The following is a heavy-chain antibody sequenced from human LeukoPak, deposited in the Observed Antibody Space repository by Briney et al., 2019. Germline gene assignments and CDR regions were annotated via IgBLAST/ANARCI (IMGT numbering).Heavy chain of an antibody. D-gene: IGHD2-2*01. CDR2: IYRSGST. CDR1: GGSISSGSYY. J-gene: IGHJ1*01. V-gene: IGHV4-31*03. Sequence: SETLSLTCTVSGGSISSGSYYWSWIHQHPGKGLEWIGYIYRSGSTYYNPSLRRRVTMSVDTSKNQFPLKLSSVTAADTAMYYCARGPAATLHFQHWGQGTLVIVSS. CDR3: ARGPAATLHFQH.